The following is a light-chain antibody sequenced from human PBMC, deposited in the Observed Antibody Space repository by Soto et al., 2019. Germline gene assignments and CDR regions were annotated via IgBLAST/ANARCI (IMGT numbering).Light chain of an antibody. Sequence: DIQMTQSPSTLSASVGDRVTITCRASQSISSWLAWYQQRPGKAPNLLIYKASSLESGIPSRFSGSGSATEFTLTISGLQPDDFATYYCQQYNSYPYTFGQGTKLEIK. V-gene: IGKV1-5*03. CDR3: QQYNSYPYT. CDR2: KAS. J-gene: IGKJ2*01. CDR1: QSISSW.